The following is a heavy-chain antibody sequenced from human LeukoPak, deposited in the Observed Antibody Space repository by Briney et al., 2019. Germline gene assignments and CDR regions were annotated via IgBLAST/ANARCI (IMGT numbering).Heavy chain of an antibody. Sequence: SETLSLTCAVYGGSFSGYYWSWIRQPPGKGLEWIGEINHSGSTNYNPSLKSRVTISVDTSKSQFSLKLSSVTAADTAVYYCARAHYYGSGSYYRLDYWGQGTLVTVSS. J-gene: IGHJ4*02. V-gene: IGHV4-34*01. CDR2: INHSGST. CDR3: ARAHYYGSGSYYRLDY. D-gene: IGHD3-10*01. CDR1: GGSFSGYY.